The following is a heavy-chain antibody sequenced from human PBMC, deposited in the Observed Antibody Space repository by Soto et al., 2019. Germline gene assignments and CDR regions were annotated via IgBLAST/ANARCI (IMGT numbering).Heavy chain of an antibody. V-gene: IGHV3-23*04. CDR3: ARGTHSYSGSHELDA. CDR2: ISGSGNSP. CDR1: GFIFGDHV. Sequence: EVQLVESGGRLVQRGGSLRLSCSGSGFIFGDHVMDWVRQAPGRGLEWVAGISGSGNSPFFRDSVKGRFTISRDNSENTVYLEMNNLRDEDSAMYFCARGTHSYSGSHELDAWGLGTLVTVSS. J-gene: IGHJ5*02. D-gene: IGHD1-26*01.